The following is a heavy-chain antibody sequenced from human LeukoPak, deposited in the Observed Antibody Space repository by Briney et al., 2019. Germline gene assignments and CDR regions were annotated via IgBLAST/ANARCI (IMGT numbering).Heavy chain of an antibody. V-gene: IGHV3-30*02. D-gene: IGHD3-10*01. CDR1: GFTFSSYG. CDR3: ARGETYYYGSGTLFDY. CDR2: IRYDGSNK. Sequence: PGGSLRLSCAASGFTFSSYGMHWVRQAPGKGLEWVAFIRYDGSNKYYADSVKGRFTISRDNSKNTLYLQMNSLRAEDTAVYYCARGETYYYGSGTLFDYWGQGTLVTVSS. J-gene: IGHJ4*02.